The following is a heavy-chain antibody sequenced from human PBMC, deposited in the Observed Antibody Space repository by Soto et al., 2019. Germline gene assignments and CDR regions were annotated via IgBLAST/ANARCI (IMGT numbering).Heavy chain of an antibody. Sequence: SVKVSCKASGGTFSSYAISWVRQAPGQGLEWMGGIIPIFGTANYAQKFQGRVTITADESTSTAYMELSSLRSEDTAVYYCARDYYGAGLYDYWGQGTLVTVSS. CDR2: IIPIFGTA. CDR1: GGTFSSYA. V-gene: IGHV1-69*13. CDR3: ARDYYGAGLYDY. D-gene: IGHD4-17*01. J-gene: IGHJ4*02.